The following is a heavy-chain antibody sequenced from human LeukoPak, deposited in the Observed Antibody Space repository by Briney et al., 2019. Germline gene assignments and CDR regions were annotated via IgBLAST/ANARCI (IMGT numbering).Heavy chain of an antibody. CDR3: ARGGPGQARLFDY. J-gene: IGHJ4*02. CDR1: GCSISSYH. D-gene: IGHD3-16*01. CDR2: IYYSGST. V-gene: IGHV4-59*01. Sequence: PAETLSLTCTASGCSISSYHWSWIRQPPGKGLEWIGYIYYSGSTNYNPSLKSRVTISVDTSQNQFSLKLSSVTAADTAVYYCARGGPGQARLFDYWGQGTLVTVSS.